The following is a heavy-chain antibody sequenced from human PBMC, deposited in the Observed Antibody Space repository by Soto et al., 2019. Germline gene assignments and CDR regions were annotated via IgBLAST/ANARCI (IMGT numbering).Heavy chain of an antibody. CDR1: GFTFSSYG. V-gene: IGHV3-33*01. CDR3: ARDQSSIVVALYYYYGMDV. J-gene: IGHJ6*02. D-gene: IGHD3-22*01. Sequence: QVQLVESGGGVVQPGRSLRLSCAASGFTFSSYGMHWVRQAPGKGLEWVAVIWYDGSNKYYADSVKGRFTISRDNSKNKLYLQMNSLRAEDTAVYYCARDQSSIVVALYYYYGMDVWGQGTTVTVSS. CDR2: IWYDGSNK.